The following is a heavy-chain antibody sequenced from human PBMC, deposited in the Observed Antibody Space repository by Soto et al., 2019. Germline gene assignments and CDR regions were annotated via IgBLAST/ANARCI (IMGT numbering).Heavy chain of an antibody. CDR2: ISGSGGST. D-gene: IGHD5-18*01. Sequence: GGSLRLSCRASEFTFSSYAMSWVRQAPGKGLEWVSAISGSGGSTYYADSVKGRFTISRDNSKNTLYLQMNSLRAEDTAVYYCARSTRGYSYGYYWGQGTLVTVSS. V-gene: IGHV3-23*01. CDR3: ARSTRGYSYGYY. CDR1: EFTFSSYA. J-gene: IGHJ4*02.